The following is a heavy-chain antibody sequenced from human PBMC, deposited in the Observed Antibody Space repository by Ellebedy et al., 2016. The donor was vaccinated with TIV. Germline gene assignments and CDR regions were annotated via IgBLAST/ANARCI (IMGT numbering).Heavy chain of an antibody. Sequence: MPSETLSLTCTVSGGSISSSPYHWGWIRQPPGKGLEWIGRISYSGGTSYSPSLKSRVTLSVDTSKNHFSLQLSSVTAADTAVYYCGWDCSSTSCRGGYWGRGTLVTVSS. V-gene: IGHV4-39*02. D-gene: IGHD2-2*01. CDR1: GGSISSSPYH. CDR2: ISYSGGT. J-gene: IGHJ4*02. CDR3: GWDCSSTSCRGGY.